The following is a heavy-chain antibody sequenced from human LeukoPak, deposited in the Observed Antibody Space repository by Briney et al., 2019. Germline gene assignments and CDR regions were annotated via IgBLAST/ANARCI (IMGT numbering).Heavy chain of an antibody. Sequence: KPSETLSLTCAVYGGSFSGYYWSWIRQPPGKGLEWIGEINHSGSTNYNPSLKSRVTISVDASKNQFPLKLSSVTAADTAVYDCARGRGYSSGYYGYWGQGTLVTVSS. CDR2: INHSGST. CDR1: GGSFSGYY. V-gene: IGHV4-34*01. CDR3: ARGRGYSSGYYGY. J-gene: IGHJ4*02. D-gene: IGHD3-22*01.